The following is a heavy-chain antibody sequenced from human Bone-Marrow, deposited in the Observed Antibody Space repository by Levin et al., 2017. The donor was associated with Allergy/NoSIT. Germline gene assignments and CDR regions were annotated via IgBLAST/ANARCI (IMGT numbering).Heavy chain of an antibody. CDR1: GFTFSDYG. D-gene: IGHD6-19*01. J-gene: IGHJ4*02. V-gene: IGHV3-30*02. Sequence: GESLKISCAVSGFTFSDYGMHWVRQAPGKGLEWVSSIAYDGSNAEYADSVKGRFTISRDNSDNTLYLQLGSLRPEDTAVYYCAKEMRQWLVQSLFDNWGQGTLVTVSS. CDR2: IAYDGSNA. CDR3: AKEMRQWLVQSLFDN.